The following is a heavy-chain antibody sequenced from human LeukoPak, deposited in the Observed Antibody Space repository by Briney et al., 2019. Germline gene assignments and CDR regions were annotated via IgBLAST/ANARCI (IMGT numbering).Heavy chain of an antibody. CDR1: GFTFSSYG. J-gene: IGHJ4*02. CDR2: IRYDGSNK. V-gene: IGHV3-30*02. CDR3: AKDSTHYRVWDDYDSAGLTY. Sequence: GGSPRLSCAASGFTFSSYGMHWVRQAPGKGLEWVAFIRYDGSNKYYGDSVKGRVTISRDNSKNTLYLQMNSLRAEDTAVYYCAKDSTHYRVWDDYDSAGLTYWGQGTLVTVSS. D-gene: IGHD3-22*01.